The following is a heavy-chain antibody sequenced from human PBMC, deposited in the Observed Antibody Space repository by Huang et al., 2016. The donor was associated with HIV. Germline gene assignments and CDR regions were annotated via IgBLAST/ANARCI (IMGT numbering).Heavy chain of an antibody. D-gene: IGHD3-22*01. V-gene: IGHV2-5*02. CDR1: GFSLNTGEVG. CDR3: AHGAYDTSGYFFRLRFDY. CDR2: IYWDDDK. Sequence: QITLKESGPTLVKPTQTLTLTCSFSGFSLNTGEVGVGWVRQPPGKDLEWIALIYWDDDKRYSPSLKSRRTSTKDTSKNQVVLTMTNMDPVDTATYYCAHGAYDTSGYFFRLRFDYWGRGTLVTVSS. J-gene: IGHJ4*02.